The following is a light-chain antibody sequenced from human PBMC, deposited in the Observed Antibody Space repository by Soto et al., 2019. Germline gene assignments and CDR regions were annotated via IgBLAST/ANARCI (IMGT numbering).Light chain of an antibody. CDR2: DDS. CDR1: QIGSKS. J-gene: IGLJ1*01. Sequence: SYELTQPPSVSVAPGQTARITCGANQIGSKSVHWYQQRPGQAPVLVVYDDSDRPSGIPERFSGSNSGTSASLAISGLQSEDEADYYCAAWDDSLNGYVFGTGTKLTVL. CDR3: AAWDDSLNGYV. V-gene: IGLV3-21*02.